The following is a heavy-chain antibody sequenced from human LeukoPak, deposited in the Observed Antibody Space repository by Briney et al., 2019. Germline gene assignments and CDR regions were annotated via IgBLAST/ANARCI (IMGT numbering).Heavy chain of an antibody. CDR3: ARGSCSSGYYCPQYFDY. V-gene: IGHV1-69*13. D-gene: IGHD3-22*01. CDR2: IIPIFGTA. J-gene: IGHJ4*02. Sequence: SVKVSCKASGYTFTSYGISWVRQAPGQGLEWMGEIIPIFGTAHYTQKFQGRVTITADESTTTAYMELSSLRSEDTAVYYCARGSCSSGYYCPQYFDYWGQGTLVTVSS. CDR1: GYTFTSYG.